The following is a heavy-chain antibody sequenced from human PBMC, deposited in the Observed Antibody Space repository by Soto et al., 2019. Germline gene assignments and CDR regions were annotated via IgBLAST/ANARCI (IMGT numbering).Heavy chain of an antibody. Sequence: EVQLLESGGGLVQPGGSLRLSCAASGFTFSSYAMSWVRQAPGKGLEWVSAISGSGGSTYYADSVKGRFTISRDNSKNTLYLQINSLRAEDTAVYYCAKVWSAAGRSFDYWGQGTLVTVSS. V-gene: IGHV3-23*01. CDR3: AKVWSAAGRSFDY. CDR2: ISGSGGST. J-gene: IGHJ4*02. CDR1: GFTFSSYA. D-gene: IGHD6-13*01.